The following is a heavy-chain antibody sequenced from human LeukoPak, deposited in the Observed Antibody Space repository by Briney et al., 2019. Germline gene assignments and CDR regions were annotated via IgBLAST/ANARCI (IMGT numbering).Heavy chain of an antibody. CDR2: IYYSGST. CDR3: AREPWMDY. V-gene: IGHV4-39*07. D-gene: IGHD1-1*01. J-gene: IGHJ4*02. Sequence: SETLSLTCTASGGSISSSSYYRGWIRQPPGKGLEWIGSIYYSGSTYYNPSLKSRVTISVDTSKNQFSLKLSSVTAADTAVYYCAREPWMDYWGQGTLVTVSP. CDR1: GGSISSSSYY.